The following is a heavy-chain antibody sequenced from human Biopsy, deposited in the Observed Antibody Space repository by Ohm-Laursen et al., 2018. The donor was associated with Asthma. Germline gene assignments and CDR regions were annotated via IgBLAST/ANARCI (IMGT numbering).Heavy chain of an antibody. V-gene: IGHV3-30*18. D-gene: IGHD3-3*01. CDR2: VSYDGGVV. Sequence: SLRLSCAASGFTFSNYAMSWVRQAPGKGLEWVAVVSYDGGVVHYADSMKGRFTISRDNAKSTLYLQMNRLRTDDTAVYFCAKRRGYSDLTDFDHWGQGTL. J-gene: IGHJ4*02. CDR3: AKRRGYSDLTDFDH. CDR1: GFTFSNYA.